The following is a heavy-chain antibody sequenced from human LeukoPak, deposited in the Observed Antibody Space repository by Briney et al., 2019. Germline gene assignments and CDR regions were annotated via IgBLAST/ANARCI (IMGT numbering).Heavy chain of an antibody. V-gene: IGHV1-8*03. CDR3: AREDYYDSGSNDY. D-gene: IGHD3-22*01. CDR1: GYTFTSYG. Sequence: ASVKVSCKASGYTFTSYGISWVRQATGQGLEWMGWMNPNSGITAYAQKFQGRVTITRNTSISTAYMELSSLRSEDTAVYYCAREDYYDSGSNDYWGQGTLVTVSS. J-gene: IGHJ4*02. CDR2: MNPNSGIT.